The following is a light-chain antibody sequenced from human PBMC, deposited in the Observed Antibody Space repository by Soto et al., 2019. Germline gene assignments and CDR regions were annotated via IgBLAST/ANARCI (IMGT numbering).Light chain of an antibody. J-gene: IGLJ3*02. CDR2: DVN. CDR3: CSYAGSYSWV. Sequence: QSALTQPRSVSGSPGQSVTISCTGTTSDVGSYNYVSWYQQHPDKVPKLVIYDVNRRPSGVPGRFSGSKSGNTASLTISGLQTEDEGDYYCCSYAGSYSWVFGGGTKLTVL. V-gene: IGLV2-11*01. CDR1: TSDVGSYNY.